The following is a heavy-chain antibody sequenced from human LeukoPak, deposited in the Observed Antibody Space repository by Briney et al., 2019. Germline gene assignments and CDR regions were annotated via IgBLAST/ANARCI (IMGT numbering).Heavy chain of an antibody. CDR2: ISSRSDSV. D-gene: IGHD5-12*01. J-gene: IGHJ4*02. CDR1: GFTFSTYG. CDR3: ARAMRSGYDY. V-gene: IGHV3-48*02. Sequence: PGESLRLSCAASGFTFSTYGMNWVRPAPGKRLEWVSYISSRSDSVYYADSVKGRFTISRDNAENSLYLQMNSLRDEDTAVYYCARAMRSGYDYWGQGTLVTVSS.